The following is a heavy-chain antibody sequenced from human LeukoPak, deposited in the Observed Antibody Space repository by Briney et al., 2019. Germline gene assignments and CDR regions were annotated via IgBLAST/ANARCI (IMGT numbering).Heavy chain of an antibody. CDR2: TYSGGTT. V-gene: IGHV3-53*01. CDR1: GFSVSDNY. Sequence: GGSLRLSCAGSGFSVSDNYMTWVRQAPGKGPEWVSVTYSGGTTYYADSVEGRFTISRDSAKNTLYLQMNSLRTEDTAVYYCTKEGGLGYCSTTSCAFAHWGRGTLVTVSS. J-gene: IGHJ4*02. D-gene: IGHD2-2*01. CDR3: TKEGGLGYCSTTSCAFAH.